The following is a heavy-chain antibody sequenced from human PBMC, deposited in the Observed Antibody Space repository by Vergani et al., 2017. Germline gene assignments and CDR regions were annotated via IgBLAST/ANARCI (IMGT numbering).Heavy chain of an antibody. V-gene: IGHV4-34*01. CDR3: AKTRTFSSSWTMN. Sequence: VQLQQWGAGLLQPSATLSLTCAVYGGSFSGYYWSWIRQPPGKGLEWLGEINHSGSTNYKPSLKSRVTISVDTSKNQFSLKLSSVTAADTAVYYCAKTRTFSSSWTMNWGQGTLVTVSS. CDR1: GGSFSGYY. J-gene: IGHJ4*02. D-gene: IGHD6-13*01. CDR2: INHSGST.